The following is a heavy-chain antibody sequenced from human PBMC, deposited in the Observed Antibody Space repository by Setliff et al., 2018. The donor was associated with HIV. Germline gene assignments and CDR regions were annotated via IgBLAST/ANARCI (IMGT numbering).Heavy chain of an antibody. V-gene: IGHV4-61*02. D-gene: IGHD3-22*01. Sequence: SETLSLTCTVSGASISSGTYYWSWIRQPAGKGLEWIGRIDTSGSTNYNPSLKSRVTISVDTSKNQFSLKLSSVTAADTAVYYCARDRLTYYFDSWGLGALVTVSS. CDR2: IDTSGST. CDR3: ARDRLTYYFDS. J-gene: IGHJ4*02. CDR1: GASISSGTYY.